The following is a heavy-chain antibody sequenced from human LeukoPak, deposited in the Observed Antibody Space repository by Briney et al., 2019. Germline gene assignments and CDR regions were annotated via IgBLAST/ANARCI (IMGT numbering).Heavy chain of an antibody. CDR3: ARDGGSGYYGMDV. J-gene: IGHJ6*02. V-gene: IGHV3-53*04. Sequence: PGGSLRLSCAASGFTVSSNYMSWVRQAPGKGLEWVSVIYSGGSIYYADSVKGRFTISRHNSKNTLYLQMNSLRAEDTAVYYCARDGGSGYYGMDVWGQGTTVTVSS. CDR2: IYSGGSI. D-gene: IGHD1-26*01. CDR1: GFTVSSNY.